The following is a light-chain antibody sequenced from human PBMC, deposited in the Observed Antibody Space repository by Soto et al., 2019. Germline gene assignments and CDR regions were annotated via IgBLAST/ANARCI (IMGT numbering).Light chain of an antibody. CDR1: SSDVGGYNY. CDR3: TSYTTNKTPL. Sequence: QPVLTQPASVSGSPGQSITISCTGTSSDVGGYNYVSWYQQHPGKAPKLMIYDVSSRPSGVSNRFSGSKSGNTASLTISGLLSEDEADYYCTSYTTNKTPLFGGGTQLTVL. CDR2: DVS. V-gene: IGLV2-14*03. J-gene: IGLJ2*01.